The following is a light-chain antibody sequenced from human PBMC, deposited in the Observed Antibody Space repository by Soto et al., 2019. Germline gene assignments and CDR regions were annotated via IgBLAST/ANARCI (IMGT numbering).Light chain of an antibody. V-gene: IGKV1-5*03. J-gene: IGKJ1*01. CDR3: QQYKSYPWT. Sequence: DIQMTQSPSTLSASVGDRVTITCRASQSISDWLAWYQQKPGKAPNLLMYSASTLESGVPSRFSGSGSGTEFTLTISSLQPDDSATYYCQQYKSYPWTFGQGTKVEIK. CDR1: QSISDW. CDR2: SAS.